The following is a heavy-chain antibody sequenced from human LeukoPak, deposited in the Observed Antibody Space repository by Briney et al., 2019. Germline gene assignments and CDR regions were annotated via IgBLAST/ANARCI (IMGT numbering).Heavy chain of an antibody. J-gene: IGHJ5*02. D-gene: IGHD3-22*01. Sequence: PGGSLRLSCTASGLTFDDYAMHWVRQAPGKGLEWVSGISWNSGSIGYADSVKGRFTISRDNAKNSLYLQMNSLRAEDTALYYCANVGRGYRDWFVPWGQGTLVSVSS. CDR3: ANVGRGYRDWFVP. CDR2: ISWNSGSI. V-gene: IGHV3-9*01. CDR1: GLTFDDYA.